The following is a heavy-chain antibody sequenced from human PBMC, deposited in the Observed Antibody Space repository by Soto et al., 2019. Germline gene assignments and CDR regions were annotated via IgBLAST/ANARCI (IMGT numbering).Heavy chain of an antibody. V-gene: IGHV3-73*02. CDR1: GFTFSGSA. CDR2: IRSKTNNYTT. D-gene: IGHD3-10*01. CDR3: TSDAPDVRLRS. J-gene: IGHJ4*02. Sequence: EVQKVESGGGLVQPGGSLKLSCAAYGFTFSGSAMHWVRQASGKGLEWVGRIRSKTNNYTTAYDASVKGRFTISRDDSKNTAYMKLISLQIDDTAVYYCTSDAPDVRLRSWGQGTLVTVSS.